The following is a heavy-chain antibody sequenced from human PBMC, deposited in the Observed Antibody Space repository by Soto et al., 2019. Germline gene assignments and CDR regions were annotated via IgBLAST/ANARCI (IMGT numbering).Heavy chain of an antibody. J-gene: IGHJ4*02. V-gene: IGHV3-72*01. D-gene: IGHD2-21*01. Sequence: EVQLVQSGAVSAHPGGSVRVSCVASGFTLSDHHMDWVRQAPGKGLEWVGRSKNKDNKYNTEFVASVKGRFVISRDESQNSVNLQLNGLKIEDTAVYYCVRPARFRGYYDSWGQGTLVFVSS. CDR2: SKNKDNKYNT. CDR3: VRPARFRGYYDS. CDR1: GFTLSDHH.